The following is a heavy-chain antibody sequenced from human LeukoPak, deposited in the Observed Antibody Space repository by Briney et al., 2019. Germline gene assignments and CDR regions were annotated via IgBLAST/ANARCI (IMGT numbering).Heavy chain of an antibody. CDR1: GGSFSGYY. J-gene: IGHJ5*02. CDR3: ARSPHIWFSERGWFDP. Sequence: SETLSLTCAVYGGSFSGYYWTWIRQPPGKGLEWIGEINHSGSTKYNPSLKSRVTMTVDTSKSQFSLKLSSVTAADTAVYFCARSPHIWFSERGWFDPWGQGTLVTVSS. CDR2: INHSGST. D-gene: IGHD3-10*01. V-gene: IGHV4-34*01.